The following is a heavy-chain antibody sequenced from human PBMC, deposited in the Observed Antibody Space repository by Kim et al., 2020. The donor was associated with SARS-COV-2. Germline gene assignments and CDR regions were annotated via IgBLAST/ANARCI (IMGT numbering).Heavy chain of an antibody. D-gene: IGHD4-17*01. CDR2: VFWHGNYK. V-gene: IGHV3-33*01. J-gene: IGHJ5*02. CDR3: ARDSDTYSSGDHPIES. Sequence: GGSLRLSCAASGFTFSAYGFHWVRQAPGKGPEWVAVVFWHGNYKAYADSVRGRFTISRDNSKYMVDLQMSSLRVDDTAVYYCARDSDTYSSGDHPIESWGQGTLVTVSS. CDR1: GFTFSAYG.